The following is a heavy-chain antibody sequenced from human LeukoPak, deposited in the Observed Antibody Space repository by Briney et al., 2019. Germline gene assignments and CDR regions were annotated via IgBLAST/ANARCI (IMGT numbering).Heavy chain of an antibody. D-gene: IGHD6-19*01. CDR3: ARFAVHRRLAVAGQFGLDY. Sequence: GASVKVSCKASGYDFTKYAVQWVRQAPGQGLGWMGIINPSGGSTNYAQKFQGRVTMTRDTSTSTVYMELSSLRSEDTAVYYCARFAVHRRLAVAGQFGLDYWGQGTLVTVSS. J-gene: IGHJ4*02. V-gene: IGHV1-46*01. CDR1: GYDFTKYA. CDR2: INPSGGST.